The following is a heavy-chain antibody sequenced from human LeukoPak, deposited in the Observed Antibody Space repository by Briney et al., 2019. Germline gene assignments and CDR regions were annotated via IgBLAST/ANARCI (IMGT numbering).Heavy chain of an antibody. CDR2: IYYSRST. Sequence: PSETLSLTCTVSGGSISSYYWSWIRQPPGKGLEWIGYIYYSRSTNYNPSLKSRVTISVDTSKNQFSLKLSSVTAADTAVYYCARDKYAYRDAFDIWGQGTMVTVSS. V-gene: IGHV4-59*01. J-gene: IGHJ3*02. CDR3: ARDKYAYRDAFDI. CDR1: GGSISSYY. D-gene: IGHD2-2*01.